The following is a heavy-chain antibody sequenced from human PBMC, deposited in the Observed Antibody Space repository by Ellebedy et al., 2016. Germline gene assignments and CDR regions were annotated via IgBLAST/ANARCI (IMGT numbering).Heavy chain of an antibody. CDR3: TKYDYDSGRNRWFDP. Sequence: SETLSLTXTVSGGSISSGDYYWSWIRQPPGEGLEWIAYINYSGTTYYNPSLKSRVTISIVTSKNQFSLKLSSVTAADTAVYYCTKYDYDSGRNRWFDPWGQGTLVTVSS. CDR1: GGSISSGDYY. D-gene: IGHD3-10*01. V-gene: IGHV4-30-4*01. J-gene: IGHJ5*02. CDR2: INYSGTT.